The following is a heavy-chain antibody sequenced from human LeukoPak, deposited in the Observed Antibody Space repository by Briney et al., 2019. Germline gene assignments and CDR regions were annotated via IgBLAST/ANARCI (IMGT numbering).Heavy chain of an antibody. J-gene: IGHJ4*02. Sequence: SETLSLTCTVSGGSISSYYWSWIRQPAGKGLEWIGRIYTTGSTKYNPSLKSRVTMSVDTSKNQFSLKRSSATAADTAVYYCARAWGSGSSYYFYSWGQGTLVTVSS. CDR3: ARAWGSGSSYYFYS. D-gene: IGHD1-26*01. V-gene: IGHV4-4*07. CDR1: GGSISSYY. CDR2: IYTTGST.